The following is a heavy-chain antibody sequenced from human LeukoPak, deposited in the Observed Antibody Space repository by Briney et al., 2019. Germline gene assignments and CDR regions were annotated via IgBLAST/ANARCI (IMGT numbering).Heavy chain of an antibody. D-gene: IGHD1-26*01. J-gene: IGHJ6*02. CDR2: ISSSGGST. CDR3: ARAWESYYYYYGMDV. Sequence: PGGSLRLSCAASGFTFSSYAMHWVRQAPGKGLEYVSAISSSGGSTYYANSVKGRFTISRDNSKNTLYLQMGSLRAEDMAVYYCARAWESYYYYYGMDVWGQGTTVTVSS. V-gene: IGHV3-64*01. CDR1: GFTFSSYA.